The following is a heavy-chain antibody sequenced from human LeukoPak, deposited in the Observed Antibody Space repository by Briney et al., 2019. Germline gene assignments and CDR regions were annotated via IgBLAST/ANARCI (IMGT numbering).Heavy chain of an antibody. CDR1: GFTFGSYA. CDR2: ISGSGGST. CDR3: AKVGYSSSWYYFDY. V-gene: IGHV3-23*01. D-gene: IGHD6-13*01. Sequence: PGGSLRLSCAASGFTFGSYAMSWVRQAPGKGLEWVSAISGSGGSTYYAGPVKGRFTISRDNSKNTLYLQMNSLRAEDTAVYYCAKVGYSSSWYYFDYWGQGTLVTVSS. J-gene: IGHJ4*02.